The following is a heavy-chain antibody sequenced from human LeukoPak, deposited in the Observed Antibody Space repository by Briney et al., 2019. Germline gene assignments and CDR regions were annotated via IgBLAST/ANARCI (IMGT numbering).Heavy chain of an antibody. CDR2: INHSGST. D-gene: IGHD6-25*01. J-gene: IGHJ4*02. CDR1: GGSFSGYY. Sequence: SETLSLTCAVYGGSFSGYYWSWIRQPPGKGLEWIGEINHSGSTNYNPSLKSRVTISVDTSKNQFSLKLSSVTAADTAVYYCARGPRRQRRPFGYWGQGTLVTVSS. V-gene: IGHV4-34*01. CDR3: ARGPRRQRRPFGY.